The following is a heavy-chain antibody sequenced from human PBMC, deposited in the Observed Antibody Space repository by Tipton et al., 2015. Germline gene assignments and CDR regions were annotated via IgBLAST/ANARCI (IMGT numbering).Heavy chain of an antibody. CDR1: GGSISTSSYY. Sequence: TLSLTCTVSGGSISTSSYYWGWIRQPPGKGLEWIGSIYYSGNTYYNPSLKSRLTISVDTSKNQFSLKLSSVTAADTAVYYCARHFRLYSSGWSDAGWFDPWGQGTLVTVSS. CDR3: ARHFRLYSSGWSDAGWFDP. V-gene: IGHV4-39*01. J-gene: IGHJ5*02. D-gene: IGHD6-19*01. CDR2: IYYSGNT.